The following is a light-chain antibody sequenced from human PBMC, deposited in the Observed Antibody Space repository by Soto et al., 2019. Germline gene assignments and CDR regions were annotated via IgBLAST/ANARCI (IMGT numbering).Light chain of an antibody. V-gene: IGLV2-14*03. J-gene: IGLJ2*01. CDR2: DVS. Sequence: QSALTQPASVSGSPGQSITISCTGTSSDVGNHNYVSWYQHHPGKAPKLVIYDVSNRPSGVSNRFSGSKSGNTASLTISGLQAEDEADYYCSSCTSSRTSVVFGGGTKLTVL. CDR1: SSDVGNHNY. CDR3: SSCTSSRTSVV.